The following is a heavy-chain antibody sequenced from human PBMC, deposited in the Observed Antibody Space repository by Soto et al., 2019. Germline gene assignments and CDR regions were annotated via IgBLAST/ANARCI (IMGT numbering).Heavy chain of an antibody. V-gene: IGHV1-69*13. CDR3: ARASPNWHYHNRFDL. D-gene: IGHD1-7*01. CDR2: IIPIFGTA. J-gene: IGHJ5*02. Sequence: SVKVSCRASGAPYISYANSWVRQGPGQGLEWVGGIIPIFGTANYAKKFQGRVTITADESTSTAYMELSSLRSEDTAVYSCARASPNWHYHNRFDLWGQATLVTVSS. CDR1: GAPYISYA.